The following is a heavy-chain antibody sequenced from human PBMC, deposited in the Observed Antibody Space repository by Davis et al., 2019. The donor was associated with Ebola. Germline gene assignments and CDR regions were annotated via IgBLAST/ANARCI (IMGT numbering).Heavy chain of an antibody. CDR3: AKARIAALRFDP. J-gene: IGHJ5*02. Sequence: GESLKISCAASGFTFSSYAMTWIRQAPGKGLEWVSYISGSSIYTNYADSVKGRFTISRDNSKNTLYLQMNSLRAEDTAVYYCAKARIAALRFDPWGQGTLVTVSS. CDR2: ISGSSIYT. V-gene: IGHV3-23*01. CDR1: GFTFSSYA. D-gene: IGHD6-6*01.